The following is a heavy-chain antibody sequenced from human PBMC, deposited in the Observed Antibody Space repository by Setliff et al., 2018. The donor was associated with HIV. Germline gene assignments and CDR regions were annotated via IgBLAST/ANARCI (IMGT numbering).Heavy chain of an antibody. CDR1: GGSTSSSSYY. Sequence: SETLSLTCSVSGGSTSSSSYYWAWVRQPPGKGPEWIGSVYYSGSTHYNPALKSRVTISVDTSKNQFSLKLSSGTAADTAVYYCASHSLENSIGSYWGQGALVTVSS. CDR3: ASHSLENSIGSY. CDR2: VYYSGST. V-gene: IGHV4-39*07. D-gene: IGHD6-19*01. J-gene: IGHJ4*02.